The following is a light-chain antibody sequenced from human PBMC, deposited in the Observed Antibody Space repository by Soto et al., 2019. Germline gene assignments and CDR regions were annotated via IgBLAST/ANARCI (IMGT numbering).Light chain of an antibody. Sequence: QSVLTQPPSVSGAPGQRVTISCTGGSSNIGAGYDVNWYQQLSGTAPRLLIYGNNNRPSGVPDRFSASKSGTSASLAITGLQAEDETDYYCQSYDSSLSGLVFGGGTKLTVL. CDR2: GNN. J-gene: IGLJ2*01. V-gene: IGLV1-40*01. CDR3: QSYDSSLSGLV. CDR1: SSNIGAGYD.